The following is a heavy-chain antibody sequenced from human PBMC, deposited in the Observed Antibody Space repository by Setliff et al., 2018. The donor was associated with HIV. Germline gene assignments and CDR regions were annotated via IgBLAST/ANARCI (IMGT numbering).Heavy chain of an antibody. CDR1: GGSISSYF. CDR3: ARWESAQKAFNP. CDR2: IYTNGST. Sequence: PSETLSLTCTVSGGSISSYFWSWIRQPPGKGLEWIGYIYTNGSTNYNPSLASRVTISVDMSKNQFSLKLNSLSAADTAVYYCARWESAQKAFNPWGHGTMVTVSS. V-gene: IGHV4-4*08. D-gene: IGHD1-26*01. J-gene: IGHJ3*01.